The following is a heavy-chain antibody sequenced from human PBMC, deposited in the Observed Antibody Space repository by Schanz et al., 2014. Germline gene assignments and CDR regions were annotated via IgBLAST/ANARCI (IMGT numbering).Heavy chain of an antibody. V-gene: IGHV3-74*01. CDR2: IDTAGSYT. D-gene: IGHD3-22*01. Sequence: EVQLVESGGGFVQPGGSLRLSCAASGFTYSSYWMHWVRQAPGKGLVWVSTIDTAGSYTSYVDSVKGRFTISRDNSKNTLYLQMNSLRTEDTAVYFCAKSYDTSGYSGFDYWGQGTLVAVSS. J-gene: IGHJ4*02. CDR1: GFTYSSYW. CDR3: AKSYDTSGYSGFDY.